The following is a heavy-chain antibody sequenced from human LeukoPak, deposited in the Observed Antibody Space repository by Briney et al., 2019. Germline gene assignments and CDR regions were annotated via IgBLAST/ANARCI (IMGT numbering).Heavy chain of an antibody. V-gene: IGHV4-34*01. CDR1: GGSFSGYY. Sequence: KPSETLSLTCAVYGGSFSGYYWSWIRQPPGKGLEWIGEINHSGSTNYNPSLKSRVTISVDTSKNQFSLQLSSVTAADTAVYYCARDKQLVRGFYYYYYYMDVWGKGTTVTVSS. D-gene: IGHD6-6*01. J-gene: IGHJ6*03. CDR3: ARDKQLVRGFYYYYYYMDV. CDR2: INHSGST.